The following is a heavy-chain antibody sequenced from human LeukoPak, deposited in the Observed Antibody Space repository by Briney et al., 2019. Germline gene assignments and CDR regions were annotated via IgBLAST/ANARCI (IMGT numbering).Heavy chain of an antibody. Sequence: GASVKVSCKASGYTFTSYGISWVRQARGQGLEWMGWISAYNGNTSYAQKFQGRVTMTRDMSTSTVYMELSSLRSEDTAVYYCAREGSYCGGDCYSPSFDYWGQGTLVTVSS. CDR3: AREGSYCGGDCYSPSFDY. V-gene: IGHV1-18*01. CDR2: ISAYNGNT. CDR1: GYTFTSYG. D-gene: IGHD2-21*02. J-gene: IGHJ4*02.